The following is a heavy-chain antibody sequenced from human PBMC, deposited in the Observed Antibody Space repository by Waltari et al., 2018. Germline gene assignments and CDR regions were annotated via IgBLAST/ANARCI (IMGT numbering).Heavy chain of an antibody. V-gene: IGHV3-30*18. CDR3: AKVDDCWSGYLGY. CDR1: GFTFSSYG. D-gene: IGHD3-3*01. J-gene: IGHJ4*02. Sequence: QVQLVESGGGVVQPGRSLRLSCAASGFTFSSYGMHWVRQAPGKGLEWVAVISYGGSNKYYADSVKGRFTISRDNSKNTLYLQMNSLRAEDTAVYYCAKVDDCWSGYLGYWGQGPLVTVSS. CDR2: ISYGGSNK.